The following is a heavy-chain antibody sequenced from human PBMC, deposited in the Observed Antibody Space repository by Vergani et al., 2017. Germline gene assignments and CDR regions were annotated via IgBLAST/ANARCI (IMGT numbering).Heavy chain of an antibody. CDR2: ISGSGSTI. Sequence: QVHLVESGGGLVKPGGSLRLSCAASGFTFSDYYMSWIRQAPGKGLEWVSYISGSGSTIYYADSLKGRFTISRDNTKKSLYLQMNSLRAEDTALYYCAKDRSYRAYYGMDVWGQGTTVTVSS. D-gene: IGHD1-26*01. V-gene: IGHV3-11*01. CDR3: AKDRSYRAYYGMDV. J-gene: IGHJ6*02. CDR1: GFTFSDYY.